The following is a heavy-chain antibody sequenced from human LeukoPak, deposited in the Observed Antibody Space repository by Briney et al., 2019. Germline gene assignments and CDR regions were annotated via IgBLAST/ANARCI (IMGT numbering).Heavy chain of an antibody. CDR1: GGSISSSSYY. Sequence: SETLSLTCTVSGGSISSSSYYWGWIRQPPGKGLEWIGSIYYSGSTYYNPSLKSRVTISVDTSKNQLSLKLSSVTAADTAVYYCARRRTTVIDYWGQGTLVTVSS. V-gene: IGHV4-39*01. J-gene: IGHJ4*02. D-gene: IGHD4-11*01. CDR2: IYYSGST. CDR3: ARRRTTVIDY.